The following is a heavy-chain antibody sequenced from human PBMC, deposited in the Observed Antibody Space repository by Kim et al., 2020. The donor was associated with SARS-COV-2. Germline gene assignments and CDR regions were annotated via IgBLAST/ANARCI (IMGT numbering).Heavy chain of an antibody. Sequence: SETLSLTCTVSGGSISSYYWSWIRQPPGKGLEWIGYIYYSGSTNYNPSLKSRVTISVDTSKNQFSLKLSSVTAADTAVYYCAREVAVAGLEYFDYWGQGTLVTVTS. V-gene: IGHV4-59*01. D-gene: IGHD6-19*01. J-gene: IGHJ4*02. CDR3: AREVAVAGLEYFDY. CDR2: IYYSGST. CDR1: GGSISSYY.